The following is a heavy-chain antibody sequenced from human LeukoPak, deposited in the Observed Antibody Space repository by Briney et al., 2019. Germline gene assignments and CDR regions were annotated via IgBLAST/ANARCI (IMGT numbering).Heavy chain of an antibody. J-gene: IGHJ4*02. CDR3: ARVKVADPDYFDY. V-gene: IGHV3-30*04. CDR2: ISDDGSKI. CDR1: GSTFSTDA. D-gene: IGHD6-19*01. Sequence: GGSLRLSCAASGSTFSTDAMHWVRQAPGKGLEWVAVISDDGSKIYYADSVKGRFTISRDNAKNSLYLQMNSLRAEDTAVYYCARVKVADPDYFDYWGQGTLVTVSS.